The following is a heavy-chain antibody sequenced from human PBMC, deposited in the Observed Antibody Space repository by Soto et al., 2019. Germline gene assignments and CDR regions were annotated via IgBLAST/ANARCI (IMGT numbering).Heavy chain of an antibody. CDR1: GYTFTRYG. J-gene: IGHJ6*02. CDR2: ISAYNGDT. CDR3: AKNGQLPSYYYGMDV. Sequence: QGQLVQSGPEVKKPGASVKVSCKASGYTFTRYGISWVRQAPGQGLEWMGWISAYNGDTNYAQKVQGRLTMTIDTSTSTAYMELRSLTSDDTAIYYCAKNGQLPSYYYGMDVWGQGTTVTVSS. D-gene: IGHD1-1*01. V-gene: IGHV1-18*01.